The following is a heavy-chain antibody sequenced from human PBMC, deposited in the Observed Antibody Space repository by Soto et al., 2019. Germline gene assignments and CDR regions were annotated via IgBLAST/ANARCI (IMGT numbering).Heavy chain of an antibody. J-gene: IGHJ4*02. Sequence: GGSLRLSCSASGFTFSSYAMHWVRQAPGKGLEYVSAISSNGGSTYYADSVKGRFTISRDNSKNTLYLQMSSLRAEDTAVYYCVKTMGSSWSSFFDYWGQGTLVTVSS. V-gene: IGHV3-64D*08. CDR1: GFTFSSYA. CDR3: VKTMGSSWSSFFDY. D-gene: IGHD6-13*01. CDR2: ISSNGGST.